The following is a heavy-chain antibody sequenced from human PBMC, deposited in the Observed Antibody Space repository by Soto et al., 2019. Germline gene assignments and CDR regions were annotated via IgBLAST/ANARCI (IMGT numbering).Heavy chain of an antibody. CDR2: ISPYNGNT. Sequence: ASVKVSCKASGYTFTSYGISWVRQAPGQGLEWMGWISPYNGNTNYAQKLQGRVTMTRNTSISTAYMELGSLRSEDTAVYYCARGRGRGGYCSSTSCYSVPPYYMDVWAKGTTVTVSS. J-gene: IGHJ6*03. D-gene: IGHD2-2*01. V-gene: IGHV1-18*01. CDR1: GYTFTSYG. CDR3: ARGRGRGGYCSSTSCYSVPPYYMDV.